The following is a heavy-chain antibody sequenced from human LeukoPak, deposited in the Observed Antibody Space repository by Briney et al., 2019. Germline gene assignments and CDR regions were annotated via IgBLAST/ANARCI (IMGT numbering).Heavy chain of an antibody. V-gene: IGHV3-23*01. D-gene: IGHD3-22*01. Sequence: GGSLRLSCAVSGITLSNYGMSWVRQAPGKGLEWVAGISDSGGRTNCADTVKGRFTISRDNPKNTLYLQMNSLRAEDTAVYFCAKRGVVIRVILVGFHKEAYYFDSWGQGALVTVFS. CDR2: ISDSGGRT. CDR3: AKRGVVIRVILVGFHKEAYYFDS. CDR1: GITLSNYG. J-gene: IGHJ4*02.